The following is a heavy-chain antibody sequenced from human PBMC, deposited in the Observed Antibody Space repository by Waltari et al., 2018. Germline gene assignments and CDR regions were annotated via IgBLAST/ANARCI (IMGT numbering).Heavy chain of an antibody. CDR3: ARGFGWYAEYYFDY. CDR1: GGSFSGYY. V-gene: IGHV4-34*01. CDR2: INHSGST. Sequence: QVQLQQWGAGLLKPSETLSLTCAVYGGSFSGYYWRWISQPPGKGLEWSGEINHSGSTNYNPSLKSRVTISVDTSKNQFSLKLSSVTAADTAVYYCARGFGWYAEYYFDYWGQGTLVTVSS. D-gene: IGHD6-19*01. J-gene: IGHJ4*02.